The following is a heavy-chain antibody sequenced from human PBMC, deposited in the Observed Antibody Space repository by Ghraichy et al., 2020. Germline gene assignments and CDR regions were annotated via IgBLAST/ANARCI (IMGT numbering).Heavy chain of an antibody. CDR3: ARAASGYNYAHDY. D-gene: IGHD5-18*01. V-gene: IGHV4-59*01. CDR1: GGSMSSYY. CDR2: IYYSGST. J-gene: IGHJ4*02. Sequence: SETLSLTCTVSGGSMSSYYWSWIRQPPGQGLEWIGYIYYSGSTYYNPSLKSRVTISVDTSKSQFSLKLSSMTAADTAVYYCARAASGYNYAHDYWGQGTLVTVSS.